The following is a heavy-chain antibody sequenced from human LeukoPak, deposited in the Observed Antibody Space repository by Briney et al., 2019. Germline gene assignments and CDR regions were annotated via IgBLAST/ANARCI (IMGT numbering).Heavy chain of an antibody. D-gene: IGHD5-12*01. J-gene: IGHJ5*02. CDR3: ARDAGNSGYGCDL. CDR1: GFIFSQYS. CDR2: IRSSSET. Sequence: GGSLRLSCAASGFIFSQYSMNWVRQAPGKGLEWVSHIRSSSETFYADSVKGRFTISRDNARNSLYLQMNNLRGEDTAIYYCARDAGNSGYGCDLWGQGTPVTVSS. V-gene: IGHV3-48*01.